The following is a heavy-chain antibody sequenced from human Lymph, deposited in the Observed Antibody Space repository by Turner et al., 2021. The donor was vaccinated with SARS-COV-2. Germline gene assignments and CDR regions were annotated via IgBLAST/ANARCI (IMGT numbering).Heavy chain of an antibody. V-gene: IGHV4-31*03. Sequence: QVQLQESGPGLVKPSQTLSLTCTVSGGSIRSGGYYWRWIRQHPGKGLEWIGNIYYSGITYYNPSLKSRVIISVDTSKNQFSLKLSSVTASDTAVYYCATESIMITFWGVKGYYYGMDVWGQGTTVAVSS. D-gene: IGHD3-16*01. CDR3: ATESIMITFWGVKGYYYGMDV. CDR2: IYYSGIT. J-gene: IGHJ6*02. CDR1: GGSIRSGGYY.